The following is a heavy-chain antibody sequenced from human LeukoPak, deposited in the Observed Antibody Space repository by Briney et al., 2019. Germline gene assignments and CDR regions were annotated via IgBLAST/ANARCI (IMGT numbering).Heavy chain of an antibody. CDR1: GGSLSNSNYY. CDR2: AYYSGTT. D-gene: IGHD6-19*01. J-gene: IGHJ4*02. Sequence: SETLSLTCTVSGGSLSNSNYYWGWIRQPPGTGLEWIGGAYYSGTTYYSPSLKSRVTISVDTSRNHFSLNLNSVTAADTAVYYCARHSSSAWYYYFDYWGQGSFVTVSS. CDR3: ARHSSSAWYYYFDY. V-gene: IGHV4-39*01.